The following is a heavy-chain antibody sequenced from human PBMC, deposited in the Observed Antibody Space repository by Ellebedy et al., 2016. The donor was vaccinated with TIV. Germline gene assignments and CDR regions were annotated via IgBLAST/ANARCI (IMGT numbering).Heavy chain of an antibody. D-gene: IGHD4-17*01. J-gene: IGHJ4*02. Sequence: AASVKVSCKVSGYTLXXLSIXXVRPXPGKGLEWMGGFDPEDGETIYAQKFQGRVTMTEDTSTDTAYMELSSLRSEDTAVNSCATDFQTTSKDYWGQGTLVTVSS. CDR2: FDPEDGET. CDR3: ATDFQTTSKDY. CDR1: GYTLXXLS. V-gene: IGHV1-24*01.